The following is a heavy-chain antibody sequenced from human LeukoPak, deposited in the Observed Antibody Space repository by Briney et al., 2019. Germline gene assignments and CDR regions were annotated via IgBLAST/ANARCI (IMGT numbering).Heavy chain of an antibody. Sequence: GESLKISCKGSGYSFTSYWIGWVRQMPGKGLEWMGIIYPGDSDTRYSPSFQGQVTISADKSISTAYLQWSSLKASDTAMYYCARPAMVRGVITTFDYWGQGTLVTVSS. D-gene: IGHD3-10*01. CDR1: GYSFTSYW. CDR3: ARPAMVRGVITTFDY. CDR2: IYPGDSDT. V-gene: IGHV5-51*01. J-gene: IGHJ4*02.